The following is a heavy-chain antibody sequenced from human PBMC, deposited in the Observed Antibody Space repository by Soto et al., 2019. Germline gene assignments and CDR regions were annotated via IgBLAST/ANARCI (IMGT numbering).Heavy chain of an antibody. CDR2: IYYSGST. J-gene: IGHJ6*02. CDR1: GGSISSGGYY. V-gene: IGHV4-31*03. D-gene: IGHD6-6*01. CDR3: ARDRSSSSEGGYYYYYGMDV. Sequence: SETLSLTCTVSGGSISSGGYYWSWIRQHPGKGLEWIGYIYYSGSTYYNPSLKSRVTISVDTSKNQFSLKLSSVTAADTAVYYCARDRSSSSEGGYYYYYGMDVWGQGTTVTVSS.